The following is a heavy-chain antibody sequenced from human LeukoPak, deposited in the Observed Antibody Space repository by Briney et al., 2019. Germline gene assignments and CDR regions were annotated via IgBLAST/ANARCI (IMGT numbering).Heavy chain of an antibody. D-gene: IGHD3-16*01. Sequence: SVKVSCKASGGTFSSYAISWVRQAPGQGLEWMGGIIPIFGTANYAQKFQGRVTITTDESTSTAYMELSSLRSEDTAVYYCARVTTSYDPSLDYYMDVWGKGTTVTVSS. CDR2: IIPIFGTA. J-gene: IGHJ6*03. CDR3: ARVTTSYDPSLDYYMDV. CDR1: GGTFSSYA. V-gene: IGHV1-69*05.